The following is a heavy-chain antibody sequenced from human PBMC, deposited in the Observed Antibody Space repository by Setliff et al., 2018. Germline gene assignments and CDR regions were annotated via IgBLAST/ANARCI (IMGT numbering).Heavy chain of an antibody. CDR2: ISWSGRSL. CDR3: SKGTEAVAGTELDY. CDR1: GFTFSGHW. D-gene: IGHD6-19*01. Sequence: GGSLRLSCAASGFTFSGHWMHWVRQAPGKGLEWVSGISWSGRSLGYEDSVKGRFTISRDNPKSSLYLQMDSLKFEDTAFYYCSKGTEAVAGTELDYWGQGTLVTVSS. J-gene: IGHJ4*02. V-gene: IGHV3-9*01.